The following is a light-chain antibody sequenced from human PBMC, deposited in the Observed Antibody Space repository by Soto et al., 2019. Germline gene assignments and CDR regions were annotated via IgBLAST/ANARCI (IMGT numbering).Light chain of an antibody. CDR2: QVT. CDR1: SGDVGGYNF. V-gene: IGLV2-8*01. J-gene: IGLJ1*01. Sequence: QSALTQPPSASGSPGQSVTISCTGTSGDVGGYNFVSWYQQHPGKAPRLMIYQVTKRLSGVPERFSGSKSGNTASLTVSGLQAEDEADYYCSSYSGSSLYVFGTGTKLTVL. CDR3: SSYSGSSLYV.